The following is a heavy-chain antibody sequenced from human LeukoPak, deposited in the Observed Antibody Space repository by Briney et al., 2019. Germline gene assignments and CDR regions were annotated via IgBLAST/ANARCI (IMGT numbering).Heavy chain of an antibody. J-gene: IGHJ4*02. CDR3: ARLRRNSDRSDFFYYYDH. Sequence: GGSLRLSCAASGFTFSDYSMNWVRQAPGKGLEWVASVNTVSSYIYHADSMRGRFNISRDNAKNSLFLQMNSLRAEDTAVYYCARLRRNSDRSDFFYYYDHWGQGTLVTVSS. D-gene: IGHD3-22*01. CDR2: VNTVSSYI. CDR1: GFTFSDYS. V-gene: IGHV3-21*01.